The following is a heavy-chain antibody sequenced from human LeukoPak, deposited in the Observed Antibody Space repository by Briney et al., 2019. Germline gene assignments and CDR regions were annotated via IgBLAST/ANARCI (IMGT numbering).Heavy chain of an antibody. J-gene: IGHJ4*02. CDR2: INHSGST. CDR1: GGSFSGYY. Sequence: SETLSLTCAVYGGSFSGYYWSWIRQPPGKGLEWIGEINHSGSTNYNPSLKSRVTISVDTSKNQFSLKLSSVTAAGTAVYYCARGTWFGIDYWGQGTLVTVSS. CDR3: ARGTWFGIDY. V-gene: IGHV4-34*01. D-gene: IGHD3-10*01.